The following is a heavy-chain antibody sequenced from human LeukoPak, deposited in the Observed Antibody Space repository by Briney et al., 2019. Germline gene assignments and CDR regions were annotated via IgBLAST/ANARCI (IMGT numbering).Heavy chain of an antibody. V-gene: IGHV3-66*02. CDR1: GFTVSGTY. D-gene: IGHD4-17*01. Sequence: GGSLRLSYAASGFTVSGTYMDWVRQAPGKGLEWVSVIYAGGGTVYADSVKGRFTISRDNSKNTLYLQMNSLRAEDTAVYYCARDAESDYGDYVGWFDPWGQGTLVTVSS. J-gene: IGHJ5*02. CDR3: ARDAESDYGDYVGWFDP. CDR2: IYAGGGT.